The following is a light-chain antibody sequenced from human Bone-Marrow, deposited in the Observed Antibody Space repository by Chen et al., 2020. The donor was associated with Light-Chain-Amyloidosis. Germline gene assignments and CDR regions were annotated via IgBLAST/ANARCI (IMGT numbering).Light chain of an antibody. Sequence: SYVLTQPSSVSVAPGQTATTACGGNNIGSTSVHWYQQTPAQAPLMVVYVYSDRASRIPVRLTGSNTGDPATLAIRRVEGGDEVEYYRQVWDRSSDRRVFSGGTKQTVI. CDR1: NIGSTS. CDR3: QVWDRSSDRRV. V-gene: IGLV3-21*02. CDR2: VYS. J-gene: IGLJ3*02.